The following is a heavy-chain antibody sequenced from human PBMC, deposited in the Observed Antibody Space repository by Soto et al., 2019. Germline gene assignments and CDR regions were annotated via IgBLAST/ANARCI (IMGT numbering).Heavy chain of an antibody. CDR3: AKEDTSSGSLDY. CDR1: GFTFSSYA. Sequence: PGGSLRLSCAASGFTFSSYAMSWVRQAPGKGLEWVSAISGSGGSTYYADSVRGRFTISRDNSKNTLYLQMKSLRAEDSASYYCAKEDTSSGSLDYWGQGALVTVSS. J-gene: IGHJ4*02. D-gene: IGHD6-19*01. CDR2: ISGSGGST. V-gene: IGHV3-23*01.